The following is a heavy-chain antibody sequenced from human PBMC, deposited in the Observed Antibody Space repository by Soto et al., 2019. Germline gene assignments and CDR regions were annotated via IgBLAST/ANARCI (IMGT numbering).Heavy chain of an antibody. J-gene: IGHJ6*02. CDR1: GFSFKDYY. CDR2: ITSSGGTT. D-gene: IGHD2-15*01. CDR3: ARDRGYDAHDYYYNAMDV. V-gene: IGHV3-11*01. Sequence: GGSLRLSCAASGFSFKDYYMTWMRQTPGKGLEWISTITSSGGTTYYAASVKGRVTISRDNANNSLYLQMSGLRAEDTALYYCARDRGYDAHDYYYNAMDVWGQGT.